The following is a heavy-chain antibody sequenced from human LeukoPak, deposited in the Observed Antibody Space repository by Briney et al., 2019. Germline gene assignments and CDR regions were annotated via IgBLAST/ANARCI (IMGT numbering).Heavy chain of an antibody. Sequence: PSETLSLTCAVYGASFSGYYWSWIRQPPGKGLKWIGEINHSGSTNYNPSLKSRVTISVDTSKNQFSLKLSSVTAADTAVYYCASPGWGSSYRQDSRWGQGTMVTVSS. V-gene: IGHV4-34*01. CDR2: INHSGST. CDR3: ASPGWGSSYRQDSR. J-gene: IGHJ3*01. CDR1: GASFSGYY. D-gene: IGHD1-26*01.